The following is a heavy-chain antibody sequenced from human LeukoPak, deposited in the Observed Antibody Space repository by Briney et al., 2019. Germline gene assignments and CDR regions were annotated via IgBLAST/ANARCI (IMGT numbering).Heavy chain of an antibody. CDR3: EAYGSV. Sequence: PGGPLRLSCTASGLSFSDLWLTWVRQAPGRGLEWVANIKKDGTEKNYVDSVRGRFTISRDNAQNSLYLQMNNLRAEDTAIYYCEAYGSVWGQGTLVIVSS. V-gene: IGHV3-7*03. CDR2: IKKDGTEK. D-gene: IGHD3-10*01. CDR1: GLSFSDLW. J-gene: IGHJ4*02.